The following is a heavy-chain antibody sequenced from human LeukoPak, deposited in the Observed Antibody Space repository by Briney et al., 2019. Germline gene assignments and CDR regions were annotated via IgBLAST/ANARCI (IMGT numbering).Heavy chain of an antibody. CDR3: ARDGYCSGGKCYGSDY. D-gene: IGHD2-15*01. Sequence: GGSLRLSCAASGFTFSNYWMHWVRQAPGKGLVWVSHINSDGSSTSYADSVKGRFTISRDNAKNMLYLEVNTLRAEDTAVYYCARDGYCSGGKCYGSDYWGQGTLVIVSS. V-gene: IGHV3-74*01. J-gene: IGHJ4*02. CDR2: INSDGSST. CDR1: GFTFSNYW.